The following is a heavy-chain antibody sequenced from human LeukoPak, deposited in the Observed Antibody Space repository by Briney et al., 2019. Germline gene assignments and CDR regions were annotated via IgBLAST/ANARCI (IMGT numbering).Heavy chain of an antibody. J-gene: IGHJ4*02. V-gene: IGHV1-18*01. Sequence: ASVKVSCKASGYTFTSYGISWVRPAPGQGLEWMGWINAGNGNTKYSQKFQGRVTITRDTSASTAYMELSSLRSEDTAVYYCARTTAMVTIFDYWGQGTLVTVSS. CDR1: GYTFTSYG. D-gene: IGHD5-18*01. CDR2: INAGNGNT. CDR3: ARTTAMVTIFDY.